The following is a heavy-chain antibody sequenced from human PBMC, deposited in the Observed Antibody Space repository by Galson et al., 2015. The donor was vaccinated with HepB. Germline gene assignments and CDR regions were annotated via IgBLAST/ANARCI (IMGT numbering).Heavy chain of an antibody. Sequence: SVKVSCKASGGTSSSYAISWVRQAPGQGLEWMGGIIPIFGTANYAQKFQGRVTITADESTSTAYMELSSLRSEDTAVYYCASINLKGGGYCSGGSCYSWDYWGQGTLVTVSS. CDR3: ASINLKGGGYCSGGSCYSWDY. J-gene: IGHJ4*02. D-gene: IGHD2-15*01. CDR1: GGTSSSYA. CDR2: IIPIFGTA. V-gene: IGHV1-69*13.